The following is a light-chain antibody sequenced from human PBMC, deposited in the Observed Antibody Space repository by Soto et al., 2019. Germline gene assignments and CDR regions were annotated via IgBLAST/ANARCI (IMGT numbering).Light chain of an antibody. CDR2: DTS. V-gene: IGKV3-15*01. CDR1: QSVSSS. J-gene: IGKJ1*01. Sequence: EIVVTQSPATLSVSPVERVTLSCRASQSVSSSLAWYQQRPGQAPRLLIYDTSTRAPGIAARFSGSGSGTEFTLTISSLQSEDVAVYYCQQYVHWPPGTFGQGTKVYIK. CDR3: QQYVHWPPGT.